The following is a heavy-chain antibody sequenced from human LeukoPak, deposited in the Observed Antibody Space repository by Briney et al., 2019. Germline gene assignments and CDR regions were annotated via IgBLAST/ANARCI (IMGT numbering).Heavy chain of an antibody. V-gene: IGHV3-74*01. J-gene: IGHJ4*02. CDR1: GFTFSSSW. CDR3: TSPPHIVGAAGGY. D-gene: IGHD1-26*01. CDR2: ISGDGSST. Sequence: GGSLRLSCAASGFTFSSSWMQWVRQGPGGGLEWVSRISGDGSSTGYADSVRGRFTISRDNAKSTLYLQMNSLRAEDTAVYYCTSPPHIVGAAGGYWGQGTLATVSS.